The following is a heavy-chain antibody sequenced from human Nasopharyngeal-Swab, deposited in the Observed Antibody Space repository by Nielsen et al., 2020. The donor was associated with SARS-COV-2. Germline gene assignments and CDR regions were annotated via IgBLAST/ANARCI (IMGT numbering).Heavy chain of an antibody. V-gene: IGHV3-73*01. CDR2: IRSTGNSYAT. CDR3: TRCGGVCYSGRDY. Sequence: GGSLRLSCAASGFIFSDSAIHWVRQASGKGLEWVGRIRSTGNSYATAYAASVKGRFTIFRDDQTNTAFLQMNSLKTDDTAVYYCTRCGGVCYSGRDYWGQGTLVTVSS. CDR1: GFIFSDSA. J-gene: IGHJ4*02. D-gene: IGHD2-21*02.